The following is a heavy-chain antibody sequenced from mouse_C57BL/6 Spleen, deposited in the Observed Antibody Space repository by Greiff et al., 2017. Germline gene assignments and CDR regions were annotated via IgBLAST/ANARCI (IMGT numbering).Heavy chain of an antibody. CDR3: ARSAPRYAMDY. V-gene: IGHV1-82*01. Sequence: QVQLQQSGPELVKPGASVKISCKASGYAFSSSWMNWVKQRPGKGLEWIGRIYPGDGDTNYNGKFKGKATMTADKSSSTAYMQRSSLTSEDSAVYFGARSAPRYAMDYWGQGTSVTVSS. J-gene: IGHJ4*01. CDR2: IYPGDGDT. CDR1: GYAFSSSW.